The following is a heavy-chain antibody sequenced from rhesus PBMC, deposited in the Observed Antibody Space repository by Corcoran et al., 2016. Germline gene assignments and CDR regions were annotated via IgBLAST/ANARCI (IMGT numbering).Heavy chain of an antibody. CDR1: GYTFTDYY. Sequence: EVQLVESGGGLAKPGGSLRLSCAASGYTFTDYYLHWVRQAPGKGLEWMGRVGPEDGEAIHAQKFQDRVTITADTSTDTAYMELSSLRSEDTAVYYCATTPGWGQGVLVTVSS. D-gene: IGHD2-39*01. J-gene: IGHJ4*01. V-gene: IGHV1-111*02. CDR3: ATTPG. CDR2: VGPEDGEA.